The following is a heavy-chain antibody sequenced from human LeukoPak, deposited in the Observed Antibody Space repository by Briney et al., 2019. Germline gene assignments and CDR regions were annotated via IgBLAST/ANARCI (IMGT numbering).Heavy chain of an antibody. CDR1: GFTFSSYG. J-gene: IGHJ4*02. CDR3: ANIGEQQQDY. V-gene: IGHV3-30*02. CDR2: IGYDGSNK. D-gene: IGHD6-13*01. Sequence: GGSLRLSCAASGFTFSSYGMHWVRQAPGKGLEWVAFIGYDGSNKYYADSVKGRFTISRDNSKNTLYLQMNSLRAEDTAVYYCANIGEQQQDYWGQGTLVTVSS.